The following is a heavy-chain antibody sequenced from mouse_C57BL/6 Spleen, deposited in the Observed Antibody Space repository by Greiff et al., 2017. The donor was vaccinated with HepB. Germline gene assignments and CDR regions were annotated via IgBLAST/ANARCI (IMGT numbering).Heavy chain of an antibody. Sequence: VQLQQPGAELVKPGASVKLSCKASGYTFTSYWMHWVKQRPGQGLEWIGMIHPNSGSTNYNEKFKSKATLTVDKSSSTAYMQLSSLTSEDSAVYYCAREGYYGNYGWFDYWGQGTTLTVSS. CDR3: AREGYYGNYGWFDY. CDR1: GYTFTSYW. CDR2: IHPNSGST. J-gene: IGHJ2*01. V-gene: IGHV1-64*01. D-gene: IGHD2-1*01.